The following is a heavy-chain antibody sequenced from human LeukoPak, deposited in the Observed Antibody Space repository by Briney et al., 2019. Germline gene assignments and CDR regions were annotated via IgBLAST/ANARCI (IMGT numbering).Heavy chain of an antibody. CDR2: IIPIFGTA. Sequence: EASVKVSCKAPGGTFSSYAISWVRQAPGQGLEWMGGIIPIFGTANYAQKFQGRVTITADESTSTAYMELSSLRSEDTAVYYCARQYYEPTSRSWFDPWGQGTLVTVSS. D-gene: IGHD3-3*01. J-gene: IGHJ5*02. V-gene: IGHV1-69*13. CDR1: GGTFSSYA. CDR3: ARQYYEPTSRSWFDP.